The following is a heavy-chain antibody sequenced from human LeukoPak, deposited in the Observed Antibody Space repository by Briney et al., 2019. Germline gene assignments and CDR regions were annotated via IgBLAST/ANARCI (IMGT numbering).Heavy chain of an antibody. Sequence: SGTLSLTCAVSGDSISSDIWWNWVRQPPGKGLEWIGEIHHSGGINYNPSLKSRVTISLDKSKNQFSLKLSSVAAADTAVYYCARDYGDYFDYWGQGTLVTVSS. CDR1: GDSISSDIW. CDR3: ARDYGDYFDY. D-gene: IGHD4-17*01. V-gene: IGHV4-4*02. CDR2: IHHSGGI. J-gene: IGHJ4*02.